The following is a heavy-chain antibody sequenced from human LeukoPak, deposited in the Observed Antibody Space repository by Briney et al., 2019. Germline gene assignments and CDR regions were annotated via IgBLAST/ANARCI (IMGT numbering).Heavy chain of an antibody. J-gene: IGHJ4*02. CDR2: ISGGPT. CDR3: SRGSGWLSVY. CDR1: GFTFGDYL. Sequence: PGGSLRLSCAASGFTFGDYLMSWFRQAPGKGLEWIGFISGGPTAYAASVKGSFPISRDASTSLAYLQMNGLTPEDTAVYYCSRGSGWLSVYWGQGTLVTVSS. V-gene: IGHV3-49*03. D-gene: IGHD6-19*01.